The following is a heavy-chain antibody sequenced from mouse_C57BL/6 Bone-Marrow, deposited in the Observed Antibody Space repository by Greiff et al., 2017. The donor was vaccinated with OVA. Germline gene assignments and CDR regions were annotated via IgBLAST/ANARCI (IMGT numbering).Heavy chain of an antibody. CDR3: ARPGGFITTARGFAY. Sequence: QVQLQQSGAELARPGASVKLSCKASGYTFTSYGISWVKQRTGQGLEWIGEIYPRSGNTYYNEKFKGKATLTADKSSSTAYMELRSLTSEDSAVYFCARPGGFITTARGFAYWGQGTLVTVSA. D-gene: IGHD1-1*01. J-gene: IGHJ3*01. V-gene: IGHV1-81*01. CDR2: IYPRSGNT. CDR1: GYTFTSYG.